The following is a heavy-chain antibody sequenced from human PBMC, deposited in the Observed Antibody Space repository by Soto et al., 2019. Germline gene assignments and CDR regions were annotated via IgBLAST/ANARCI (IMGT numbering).Heavy chain of an antibody. CDR1: GYTFDTYA. Sequence: QVQLVQSGAEVKKPGASVKVSCETSGYTFDTYAMHWVRQAPGQRLEWMGWINTDNGNTKYSQRFQGRVTITRDTSASTAYMDLSSLRSEDTAVYFCARDAGDYLLLLYWGQGSLVTVSS. D-gene: IGHD3-22*01. CDR3: ARDAGDYLLLLY. V-gene: IGHV1-3*04. J-gene: IGHJ4*02. CDR2: INTDNGNT.